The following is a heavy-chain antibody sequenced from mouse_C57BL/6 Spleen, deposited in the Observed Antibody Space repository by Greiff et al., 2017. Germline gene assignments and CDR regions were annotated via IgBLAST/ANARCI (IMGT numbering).Heavy chain of an antibody. CDR1: GYTFTSYG. D-gene: IGHD2-4*01. Sequence: QVQLQQSGAELARPGASVKLSCKASGYTFTSYGISWVKQRTGQGLEWIGEIYPRSGNTYYNEKFKGKATLTADKSSSTAYMELRSLTSEDSAVYFCARSEVGLRRGSFDYWGQGTTLTVSS. CDR2: IYPRSGNT. V-gene: IGHV1-81*01. J-gene: IGHJ2*01. CDR3: ARSEVGLRRGSFDY.